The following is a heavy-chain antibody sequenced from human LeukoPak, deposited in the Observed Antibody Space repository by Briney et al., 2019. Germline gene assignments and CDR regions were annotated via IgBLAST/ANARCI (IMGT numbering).Heavy chain of an antibody. CDR1: GFTFSSYA. CDR3: AKDLGLIVVVVAATGTFDI. V-gene: IGHV3-23*01. CDR2: ISGSGGST. J-gene: IGHJ3*02. Sequence: GGSLRLSCAASGFTFSSYAMSWVRQAPGKGLEWVSAISGSGGSTYYADSVKGRFTISRDNSKDTLYLQTNSLRAEDTAVYYCAKDLGLIVVVVAATGTFDIWGQGTMVTVSS. D-gene: IGHD2-15*01.